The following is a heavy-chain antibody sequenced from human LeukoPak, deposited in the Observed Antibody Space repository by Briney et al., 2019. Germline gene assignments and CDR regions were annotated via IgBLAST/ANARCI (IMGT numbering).Heavy chain of an antibody. CDR3: AKVGRDYDFWSGHYRDYYYYMDV. CDR2: ISGSGGST. D-gene: IGHD3-3*01. Sequence: QPGGSLRLSCAASGFTFSSYAMSWVRQAPGKGLEWVSAISGSGGSTYYADSVKGRFTISRDNSKNTLYLQMNSLRAEDTAVYYCAKVGRDYDFWSGHYRDYYYYMDVWGKGTTVTVSS. V-gene: IGHV3-23*01. CDR1: GFTFSSYA. J-gene: IGHJ6*03.